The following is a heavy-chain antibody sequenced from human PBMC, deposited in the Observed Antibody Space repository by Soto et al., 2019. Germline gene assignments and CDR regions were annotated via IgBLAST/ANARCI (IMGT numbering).Heavy chain of an antibody. J-gene: IGHJ4*02. CDR2: ISYSGST. CDR3: DAPTDNGFDY. Sequence: QVQLQESGPGLVKPSQTLSLTCTVSGGSLSNGDYYWSWIRQPPGEGLEWIGFISYSGSTYYNPSLKNRRTISMDTSKNQFALKLTSVAAADTAVYYCDAPTDNGFDYWGQGTLVTVSS. D-gene: IGHD2-21*02. V-gene: IGHV4-30-4*01. CDR1: GGSLSNGDYY.